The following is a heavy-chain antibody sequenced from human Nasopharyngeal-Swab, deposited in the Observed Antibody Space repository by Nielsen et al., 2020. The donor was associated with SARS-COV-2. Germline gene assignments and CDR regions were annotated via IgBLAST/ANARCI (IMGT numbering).Heavy chain of an antibody. Sequence: GESLKISCAASGFTFSRYWMHWVRQAPGKGPVWVSRINSDGSSTRYADSVKGRLTISRDNAKNTLYLQMNSLRAEDTALYYCAKVDSSSWYEGDYFDYWGQGTLVTVSS. CDR1: GFTFSRYW. CDR2: INSDGSST. J-gene: IGHJ4*02. V-gene: IGHV3-74*01. D-gene: IGHD6-13*01. CDR3: AKVDSSSWYEGDYFDY.